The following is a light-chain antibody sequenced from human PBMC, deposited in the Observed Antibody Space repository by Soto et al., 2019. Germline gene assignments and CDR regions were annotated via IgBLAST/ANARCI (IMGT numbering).Light chain of an antibody. J-gene: IGKJ2*01. Sequence: IQMTQSPSSLSASVGDRVTITCRASQGIRNDLGWYQQKQGKAPKLLIYAASSLQSEVPSRFSDSESDTEFTLTISSLQPEDFATYYCLQEYNFPYTFGQGTKLEIK. CDR2: AAS. CDR1: QGIRND. CDR3: LQEYNFPYT. V-gene: IGKV1-6*01.